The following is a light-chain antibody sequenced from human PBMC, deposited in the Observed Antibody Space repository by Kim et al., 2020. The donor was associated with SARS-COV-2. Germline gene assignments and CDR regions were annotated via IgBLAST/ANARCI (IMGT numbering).Light chain of an antibody. CDR1: SLRSFY. CDR3: NSRDSSGNHLKV. V-gene: IGLV3-19*01. J-gene: IGLJ3*02. Sequence: SSELTQDPAVSVALGQTVRITCQGDSLRSFYASWYQQKPGQAPVLVIYGKNNRPSGIPDRFSCSSSGNTASLTITGAQAEDEANYYCNSRDSSGNHLKVFGGGTQLTVL. CDR2: GKN.